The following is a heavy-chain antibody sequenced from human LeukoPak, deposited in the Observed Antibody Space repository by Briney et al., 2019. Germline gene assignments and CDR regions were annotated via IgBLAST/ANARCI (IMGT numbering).Heavy chain of an antibody. D-gene: IGHD2-2*02. J-gene: IGHJ4*02. CDR1: GGSFSSYY. CDR2: INHSGST. V-gene: IGHV4-34*01. CDR3: ATSSTSWYRSLDY. Sequence: PSETLPLTCAVYGGSFSSYYWNWIRQPPGKGLEWIGEINHSGSTNYNPSLKSRVTISVDTSKNQFSLKLSSVTAADTAVYYCATSSTSWYRSLDYWGQGTLVTVSS.